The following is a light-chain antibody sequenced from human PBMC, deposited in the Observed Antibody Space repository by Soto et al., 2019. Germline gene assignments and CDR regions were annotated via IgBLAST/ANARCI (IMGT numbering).Light chain of an antibody. CDR2: GAS. V-gene: IGKV3-15*01. CDR3: HQYNNWPPT. CDR1: QNVRSN. Sequence: EIVLTQSPGTLSLSPGERVTLSCRASQNVRSNYLAWYQQKPGQAPRLLIYGASTRATGIPARFSGSGSGTEFTLTISSLQSEDSAVYYCHQYNNWPPTFGQGTKLEIK. J-gene: IGKJ2*01.